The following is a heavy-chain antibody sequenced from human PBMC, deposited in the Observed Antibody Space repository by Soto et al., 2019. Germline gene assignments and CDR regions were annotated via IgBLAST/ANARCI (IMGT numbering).Heavy chain of an antibody. D-gene: IGHD5-12*01. CDR1: GFTFSSYG. CDR2: ISYYGSNK. Sequence: HPGGSLSLSCAASGFTFSSYGMHWVRQAPGKGLEWVAVISYYGSNKYYADNVNGRFTISRDNYKNTLYLQMNSLRAEYIAVYYCAKSYSSRGYSGYDPFHPGAFDYWGQGTLVTFSS. J-gene: IGHJ4*02. CDR3: AKSYSSRGYSGYDPFHPGAFDY. V-gene: IGHV3-30*18.